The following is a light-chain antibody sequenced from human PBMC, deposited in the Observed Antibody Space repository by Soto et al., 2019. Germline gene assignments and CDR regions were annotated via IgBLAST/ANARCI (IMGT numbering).Light chain of an antibody. CDR3: QQYNQRPIT. J-gene: IGKJ1*01. CDR1: QSDSIL. CDR2: GAF. V-gene: IGKV3-15*01. Sequence: ITQSRAPVSASVGDRVTLSCRASQSDSILLAWYQQKPAQAPGLLIHGAFTRATGIPARFSGSGSGMEFTVTISSLQSEDFAVFYCQQYNQRPITFGQGTKVDIK.